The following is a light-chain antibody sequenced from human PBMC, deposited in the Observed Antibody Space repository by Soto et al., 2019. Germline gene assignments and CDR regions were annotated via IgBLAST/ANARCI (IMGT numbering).Light chain of an antibody. CDR3: QQYGSSGT. CDR1: QSVSSN. J-gene: IGKJ1*01. Sequence: EIVMTQSPATLSVSRWERAILSCRASQSVSSNLAWYQQRPGQAPRLLIYGASNRATGTPDRFSGSGSGTDFTLTISRLEPEDFAVYYCQQYGSSGTFGQGTKVDNK. V-gene: IGKV3-20*01. CDR2: GAS.